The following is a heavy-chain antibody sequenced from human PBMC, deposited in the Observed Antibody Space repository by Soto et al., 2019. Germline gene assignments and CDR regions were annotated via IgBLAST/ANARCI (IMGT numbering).Heavy chain of an antibody. CDR2: IYYSGST. D-gene: IGHD3-10*01. J-gene: IGHJ5*02. CDR3: ARDWITMVRGSGWFDP. CDR1: GGSISSGDYY. V-gene: IGHV4-30-4*01. Sequence: QVQLQESGPGLVKPSQTLSLTCTVSGGSISSGDYYWSWIRQPPGKGLEWIGYIYYSGSTYYNPSLKSRVTISVDTSKNQFSLKLSSVTAADTAVYYCARDWITMVRGSGWFDPWGQGTLVTVSS.